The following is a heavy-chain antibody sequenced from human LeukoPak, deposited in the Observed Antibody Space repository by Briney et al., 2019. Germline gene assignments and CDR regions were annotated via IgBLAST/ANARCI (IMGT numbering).Heavy chain of an antibody. CDR1: GFTFSNYW. J-gene: IGHJ4*02. CDR3: ARDRDWVTDY. D-gene: IGHD3-9*01. Sequence: GGSLRLSCAASGFTFSNYWMSWVRQAPGKGLEWVASIKEDGSDKYYVDSMKGRFTVSRDNAKNSLYLQMDSLRAEDTAVYYCARDRDWVTDYWGQGTLVTVSS. CDR2: IKEDGSDK. V-gene: IGHV3-7*05.